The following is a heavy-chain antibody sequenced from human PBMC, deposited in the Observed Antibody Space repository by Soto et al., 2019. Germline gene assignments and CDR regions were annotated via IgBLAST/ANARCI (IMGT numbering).Heavy chain of an antibody. CDR3: AAEGTGTTWY. Sequence: QVQLQQWGAGLLKPSETLSLTCAVYGGSFSGYYWSWIRQPPGKGLEWIGEINHSGSTNYNPSLKSPVAISVDTSKNEFSLKLSSVTAADAAVYYCAAEGTGTTWYWGQGTLVTVSS. CDR1: GGSFSGYY. D-gene: IGHD1-7*01. J-gene: IGHJ4*02. V-gene: IGHV4-34*01. CDR2: INHSGST.